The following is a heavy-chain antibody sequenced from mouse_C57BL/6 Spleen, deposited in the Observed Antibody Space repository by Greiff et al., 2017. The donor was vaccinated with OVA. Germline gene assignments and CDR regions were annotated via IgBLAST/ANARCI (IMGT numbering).Heavy chain of an antibody. CDR1: GFTFSDYY. V-gene: IGHV5-16*01. CDR2: INYDGSST. J-gene: IGHJ1*03. CDR3: ARDWYFEV. Sequence: EVMLVESEGGLVQPGSSMKLSCTASGFTFSDYYMAWVRQVPEKGLEWVANINYDGSSTYYLDSLKSRFLISRDNAKNILYLQMSSLKSEDTATYYCARDWYFEVWGTGTTVTASS.